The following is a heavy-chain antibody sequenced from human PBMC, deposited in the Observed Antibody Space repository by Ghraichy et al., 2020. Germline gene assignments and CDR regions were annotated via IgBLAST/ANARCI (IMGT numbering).Heavy chain of an antibody. Sequence: GGSLRLSCAASGFTFDDYAMHWVRQAPGKGLEWVPLISGDGGSTYYADSVKGRFTISRDNSKNSLYLQMNSLRTEDTALYYCAKIHYDFWSGYWEPPPYYFDYWGQGTLVTVSS. CDR1: GFTFDDYA. J-gene: IGHJ4*02. D-gene: IGHD3-3*01. V-gene: IGHV3-43*02. CDR3: AKIHYDFWSGYWEPPPYYFDY. CDR2: ISGDGGST.